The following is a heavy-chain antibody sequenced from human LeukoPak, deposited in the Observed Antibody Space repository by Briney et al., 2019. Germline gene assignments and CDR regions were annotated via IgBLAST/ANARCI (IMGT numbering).Heavy chain of an antibody. D-gene: IGHD3-3*01. J-gene: IGHJ6*02. CDR1: GFTFSSYA. CDR3: AREARFLEWLLHYYYYGMDV. CDR2: ISSSGSTI. V-gene: IGHV3-48*04. Sequence: GGSLRLSCAASGFTFSSYAMNWVRQAPGKGLEWVSYISSSGSTIYYADSVKGRFTISRDNAKNSLYLQMNSLRAEDTAVYYCAREARFLEWLLHYYYYGMDVWGQGTTVTVSS.